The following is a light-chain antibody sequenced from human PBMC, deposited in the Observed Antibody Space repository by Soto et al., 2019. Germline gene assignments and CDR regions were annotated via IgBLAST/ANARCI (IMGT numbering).Light chain of an antibody. J-gene: IGKJ4*01. CDR2: AAS. CDR1: QAINNY. V-gene: IGKV1-17*03. Sequence: DIQMTQSPSAMSASVGDRVTITCRASQAINNYLVWFQQKPGTVPKRLIYAASILQSGVPSRFSGSRSGTEFTLTISSLQPEDFATYYCLQHNSYPLTFGGGTKVEIK. CDR3: LQHNSYPLT.